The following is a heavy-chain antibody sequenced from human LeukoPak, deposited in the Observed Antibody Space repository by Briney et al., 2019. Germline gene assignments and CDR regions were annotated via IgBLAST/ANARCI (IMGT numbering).Heavy chain of an antibody. CDR1: GVTFSSYS. CDR2: ISSSSSYI. CDR3: ARVAGYSYGYLDY. V-gene: IGHV3-21*01. Sequence: GGSLRLSCAASGVTFSSYSMNWVRQAPGKGLDWVSSISSSSSYIYYADSVKGRFTISRDNAKNSLYLQMNSLRAEDTAVYYCARVAGYSYGYLDYWGQGTLVTVSS. J-gene: IGHJ4*02. D-gene: IGHD5-18*01.